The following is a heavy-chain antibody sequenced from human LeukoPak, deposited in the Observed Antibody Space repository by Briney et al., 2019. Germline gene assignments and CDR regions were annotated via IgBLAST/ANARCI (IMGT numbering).Heavy chain of an antibody. CDR2: ISAYNGNT. J-gene: IGHJ4*02. CDR1: GYTFTSYG. D-gene: IGHD3-3*01. Sequence: GASVKVSCKASGYTFTSYGISWVRQAPGQGLEWMGWISAYNGNTNYAQKLQGRVTMTTDTSTSTAYMELRSLRSDDTAVYYCARPRNYDFWSGYYYFDYWGQGTLVTVSS. CDR3: ARPRNYDFWSGYYYFDY. V-gene: IGHV1-18*01.